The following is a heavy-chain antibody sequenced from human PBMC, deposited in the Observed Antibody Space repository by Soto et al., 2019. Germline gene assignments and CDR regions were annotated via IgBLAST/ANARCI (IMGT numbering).Heavy chain of an antibody. D-gene: IGHD2-21*02. CDR3: ALKYTGDPAGFDY. V-gene: IGHV3-74*01. CDR1: GFTFSDYW. Sequence: PGGSLRLSCEASGFTFSDYWIHWVRQAPGRGLVWVSRVQGNGIGTNYVASVEGRFTISRDNAKNTVYLQMNGLRSDDTALYYCALKYTGDPAGFDYWGQGTLVTVSS. CDR2: VQGNGIGT. J-gene: IGHJ4*02.